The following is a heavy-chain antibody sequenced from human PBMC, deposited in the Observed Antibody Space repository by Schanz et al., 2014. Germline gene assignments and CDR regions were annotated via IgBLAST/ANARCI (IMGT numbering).Heavy chain of an antibody. CDR3: ASRSVYAPT. J-gene: IGHJ5*02. CDR1: GFTFRNYD. Sequence: EVQLLESGGGLVQPGGSLRLSCAASGFTFRNYDMRWVRQAPGKGLEWVSTIYIHSVSTNYADSVKGRFIISRDSSKNTLFLQMNSLRAEDTAVYFCASRSVYAPTWGQGILVTVSS. CDR2: IYIHSVST. V-gene: IGHV3-23*01. D-gene: IGHD2-8*01.